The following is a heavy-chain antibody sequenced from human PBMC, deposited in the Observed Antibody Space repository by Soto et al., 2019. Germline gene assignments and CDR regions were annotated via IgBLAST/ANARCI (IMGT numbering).Heavy chain of an antibody. Sequence: QVQLVESGGGVVQPGRSLRLSCAASGFTFSTYGMHWVRQPPGRGLGWGELISPDGGRLYFADSGKGRFTISRDNSKNTLNLQMNSLRAEDTAVYYCAMAGYCTNGVCHSFYYFGMDVWGQGTTVTVSS. J-gene: IGHJ6*02. CDR3: AMAGYCTNGVCHSFYYFGMDV. CDR2: ISPDGGRL. D-gene: IGHD2-8*01. CDR1: GFTFSTYG. V-gene: IGHV3-30*03.